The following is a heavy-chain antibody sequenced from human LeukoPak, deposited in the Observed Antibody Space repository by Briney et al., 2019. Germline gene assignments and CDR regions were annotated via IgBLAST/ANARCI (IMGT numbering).Heavy chain of an antibody. D-gene: IGHD4-23*01. Sequence: GASVKVSCKASGYDFSSYGISWLRHAPGQGLQWMGWISVYNGKTNYGPLQGRVTMTTDTSTGTAYMELRNLKAEDTAMYYCARHMTTVVTSLDYWGQGTLVTVSS. CDR2: ISVYNGKT. V-gene: IGHV1-18*01. J-gene: IGHJ4*02. CDR1: GYDFSSYG. CDR3: ARHMTTVVTSLDY.